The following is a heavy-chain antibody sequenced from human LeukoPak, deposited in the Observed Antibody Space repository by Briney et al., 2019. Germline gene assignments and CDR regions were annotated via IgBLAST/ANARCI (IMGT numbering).Heavy chain of an antibody. D-gene: IGHD1-26*01. CDR1: GFTFSSYA. V-gene: IGHV3-23*01. CDR3: ARDTRYSGSYHYYYYYMDV. J-gene: IGHJ6*03. CDR2: ISGSAYST. Sequence: GGSLRLSCAASGFTFSSYAMSWVRQAPGKGLEWVSAISGSAYSTYYADSVKGRFTISRDNSKNTLYLQMNSLRAEDTAVYYCARDTRYSGSYHYYYYYMDVWGKGTTVTVSS.